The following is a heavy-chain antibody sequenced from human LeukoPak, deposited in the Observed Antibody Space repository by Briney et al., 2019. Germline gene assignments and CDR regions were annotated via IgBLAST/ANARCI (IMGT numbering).Heavy chain of an antibody. J-gene: IGHJ4*02. CDR1: SGSFTSGGYY. CDR2: TYYSGST. V-gene: IGHV4-31*03. D-gene: IGHD6-13*01. CDR3: ARGRDSSSWYVHYFDY. Sequence: SKTLSLTCTVSSGSFTSGGYYWSWIRQHPGKGLEWIGYTYYSGSTYYNPSLKSRVTISVDTSKNQFSLKLSSVTAADTAVYYCARGRDSSSWYVHYFDYWGQGTLVTVSS.